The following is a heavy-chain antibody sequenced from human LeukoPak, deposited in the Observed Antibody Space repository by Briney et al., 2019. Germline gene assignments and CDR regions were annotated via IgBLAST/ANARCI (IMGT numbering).Heavy chain of an antibody. Sequence: GPTLVNPTQTLTLTCTFSGFSLSTNGVGVGWIRQPPGKALEWLALIYWDDDKRYSPSLKSRLTITKDTSKNQVVLTMTNMDPVDTATYYCAHRPPRITVAGTYYFDFWGQGTLVTVSS. CDR2: IYWDDDK. D-gene: IGHD6-19*01. V-gene: IGHV2-5*02. J-gene: IGHJ4*02. CDR1: GFSLSTNGVG. CDR3: AHRPPRITVAGTYYFDF.